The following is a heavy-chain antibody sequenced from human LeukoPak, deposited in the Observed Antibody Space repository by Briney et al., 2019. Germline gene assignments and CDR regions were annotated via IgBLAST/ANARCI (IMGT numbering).Heavy chain of an antibody. D-gene: IGHD3-22*01. V-gene: IGHV3-74*01. CDR2: INSDGSGT. Sequence: PGGSLRLSCAASGFTFSSYWMHWVRQAPGKGLVWVSRINSDGSGTIYADSVQGRFTISRDNAKNTLYLQMNSLRAKDTAVYYCACDRDYYDSSGYYNYWGQGTLVTVSS. J-gene: IGHJ4*02. CDR3: ACDRDYYDSSGYYNY. CDR1: GFTFSSYW.